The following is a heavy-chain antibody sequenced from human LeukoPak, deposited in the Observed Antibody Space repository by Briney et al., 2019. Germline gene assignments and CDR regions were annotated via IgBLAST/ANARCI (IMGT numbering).Heavy chain of an antibody. V-gene: IGHV3-23*01. CDR2: ISGSGGST. D-gene: IGHD3-3*01. CDR3: AKDPSPAGRFLEWLLSSGHFDY. CDR1: GFTFSSYA. Sequence: GGSLRLSCAGSGFTFSSYAMSWVRQAPGKGLEWVSAISGSGGSTYYADSVKGRFTISRDNSKNTLYLQMNSLRAEDTAVYYCAKDPSPAGRFLEWLLSSGHFDYWGQGTLVTVSS. J-gene: IGHJ4*02.